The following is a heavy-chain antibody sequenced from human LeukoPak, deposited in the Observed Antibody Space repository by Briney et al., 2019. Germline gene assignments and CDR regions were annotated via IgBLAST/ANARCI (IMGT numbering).Heavy chain of an antibody. CDR1: GFTFSSYG. D-gene: IGHD2-15*01. J-gene: IGHJ3*02. CDR3: AKSGGSAASDAFDI. V-gene: IGHV3-30*18. Sequence: PGGSLRLSCAASGFTFSSYGMHWVRQAPGKGLEWVAVISYDGSNKYYADSVKGRFTISRDNSKNTLYLQMNSLRAEDTAVYYCAKSGGSAASDAFDIWGQGTMVTVSS. CDR2: ISYDGSNK.